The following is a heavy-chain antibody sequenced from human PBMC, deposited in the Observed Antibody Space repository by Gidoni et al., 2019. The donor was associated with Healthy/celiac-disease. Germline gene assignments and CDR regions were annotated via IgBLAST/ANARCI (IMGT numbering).Heavy chain of an antibody. CDR3: ARAAREYSSSWYFGYYYYGMDV. D-gene: IGHD6-13*01. CDR1: GFSLSTSGMC. V-gene: IGHV2-70*01. Sequence: QVTLRESGPALVKPTQTLTLTCTFSGFSLSTSGMCVSWIRQPPGKALEWLALIDWDDDKYYSTSLKTRLTISKDTSKNQVVLTMTNMDPVDTATYYCARAAREYSSSWYFGYYYYGMDVWGQGTTVTVSS. J-gene: IGHJ6*02. CDR2: IDWDDDK.